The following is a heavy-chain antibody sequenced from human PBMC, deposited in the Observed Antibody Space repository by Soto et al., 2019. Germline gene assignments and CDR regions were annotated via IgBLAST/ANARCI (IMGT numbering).Heavy chain of an antibody. CDR3: ARDHYDFLTGFDY. Sequence: GASVKVSCKASGYTFTGYYMHWVRQAPGQGLEWMGWINPNSGGIDYAQKFQGRVTMTRDTSISTAYMELSRLRSDDTAVYYCARDHYDFLTGFDYWGQGTLVTVCS. CDR2: INPNSGGI. V-gene: IGHV1-2*02. CDR1: GYTFTGYY. D-gene: IGHD3-9*01. J-gene: IGHJ4*02.